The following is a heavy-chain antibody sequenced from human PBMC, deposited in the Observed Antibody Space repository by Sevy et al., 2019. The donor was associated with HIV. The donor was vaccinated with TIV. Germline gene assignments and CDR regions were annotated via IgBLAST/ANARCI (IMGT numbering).Heavy chain of an antibody. J-gene: IGHJ6*02. V-gene: IGHV3-23*01. D-gene: IGHD1-26*01. Sequence: GGSLRLSCAASGLPFSKYAMTWVRQAPGKGLEWVSIISGSDGTTYYADSVKGRFTISRDNSKNTLYLQMNSLRAEDTAIYYCAKDGGRVGTTYYYYGMDVWGQGTTVTVSS. CDR3: AKDGGRVGTTYYYYGMDV. CDR2: ISGSDGTT. CDR1: GLPFSKYA.